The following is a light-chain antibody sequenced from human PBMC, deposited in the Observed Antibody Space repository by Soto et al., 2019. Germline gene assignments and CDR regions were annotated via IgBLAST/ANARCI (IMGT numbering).Light chain of an antibody. V-gene: IGLV1-40*01. CDR3: QSYDSSLSGTV. CDR2: GNS. Sequence: QSVLTQPPSVSGAPGQRVTISCTGSSSNIGAGYDVHWYQQLPGTAPKLLIYGNSNRPSGVPDRFSGSKSGTSASLAITGLQAEVEVDYYCQSYDSSLSGTVFGGGTQLTVL. J-gene: IGLJ2*01. CDR1: SSNIGAGYD.